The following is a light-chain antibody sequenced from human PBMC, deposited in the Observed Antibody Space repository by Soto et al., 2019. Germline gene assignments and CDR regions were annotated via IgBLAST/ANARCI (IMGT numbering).Light chain of an antibody. CDR3: QVWDSSRHVL. Sequence: SYELTQPPSVSVAPRQTARIACEGNSIRSNSVHWYHQKPGQAPVLLVFEQSDRPSGIPERFSASKSGNTATLTISRVEAGDEADYYCQVWDSSRHVLFGGGTQLTVL. V-gene: IGLV3-21*02. CDR2: EQS. CDR1: SIRSNS. J-gene: IGLJ2*01.